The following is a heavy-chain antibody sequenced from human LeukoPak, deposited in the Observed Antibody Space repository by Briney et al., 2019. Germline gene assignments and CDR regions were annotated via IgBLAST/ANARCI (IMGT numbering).Heavy chain of an antibody. CDR1: GGSFNGYY. V-gene: IGHV4-34*01. D-gene: IGHD3-22*01. J-gene: IGHJ3*02. Sequence: SETLSLTCAVYGGSFNGYYWSWIRQPPGKGLEWIGEINPSGRTYYNPSLKSRVTISVDTSKNQFSLKLSSVTAADTAVYYCARHARRNYYDSSGVDADDAFDIWGQGTMVTVSS. CDR3: ARHARRNYYDSSGVDADDAFDI. CDR2: INPSGRT.